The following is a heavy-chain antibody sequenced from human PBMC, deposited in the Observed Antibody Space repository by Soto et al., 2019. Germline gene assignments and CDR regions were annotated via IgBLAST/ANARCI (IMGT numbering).Heavy chain of an antibody. CDR3: ARGQTNIWYFDH. CDR2: IYYSGTT. CDR1: GGSGSGYH. J-gene: IGHJ4*02. Sequence: VQLQESGPRLVKPSETLSLTCTVSGGSGSGYHWNWVRQPPGKRLEWIGHIYYSGTTNYNPSLKSRITISIDTSKNQFSLKMNSVTAADTAVYYCARGQTNIWYFDHWGQGTLVTVSS. V-gene: IGHV4-59*02.